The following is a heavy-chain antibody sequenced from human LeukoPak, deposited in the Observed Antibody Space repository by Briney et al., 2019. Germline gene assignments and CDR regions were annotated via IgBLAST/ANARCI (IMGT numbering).Heavy chain of an antibody. V-gene: IGHV4-61*02. CDR3: ARSYNWNYAINY. J-gene: IGHJ4*02. D-gene: IGHD1-7*01. CDR2: IYTGGST. CDR1: GGSISSGSYY. Sequence: SETLSLTCTVSGGSISSGSYYWSWIRQPAGKGLEWIGRIYTGGSTNYNPSLKSRVSILVHTSKNQFSLKLSPVTAADTAVYYCARSYNWNYAINYWGQGTLVTVSS.